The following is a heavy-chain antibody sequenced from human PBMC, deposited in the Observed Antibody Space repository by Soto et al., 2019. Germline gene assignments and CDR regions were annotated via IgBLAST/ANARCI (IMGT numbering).Heavy chain of an antibody. V-gene: IGHV3-7*04. J-gene: IGHJ6*04. D-gene: IGHD2-15*01. CDR3: ARAYCSGGSCYSSPHTMDV. CDR1: GFTCSSYW. Sequence: EVQLVESGGGLVQPGGSLRLSCAASGFTCSSYWMSWVRQAPGKGLEWVANIKQDGSEKYYVDSVKGRFTISRDNAKNSLYLQMNSLRAEDTAVYYCARAYCSGGSCYSSPHTMDVWGKGTTVTVSS. CDR2: IKQDGSEK.